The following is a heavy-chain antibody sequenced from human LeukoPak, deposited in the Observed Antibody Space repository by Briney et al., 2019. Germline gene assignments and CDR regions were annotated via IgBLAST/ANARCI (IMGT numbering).Heavy chain of an antibody. CDR3: ARDHGDYSGSGSYFNWFDP. V-gene: IGHV4-34*01. CDR2: INHSGST. J-gene: IGHJ5*02. D-gene: IGHD3-10*01. Sequence: KSSETLSLTCAVYGGSFSGYYWSWIRQPPGKGLEWIGEINHSGSTNYNPSLKSRVTMSVDTSKNQFSLNLSSVTAADTAVYYCARDHGDYSGSGSYFNWFDPWGQGTLVTVSS. CDR1: GGSFSGYY.